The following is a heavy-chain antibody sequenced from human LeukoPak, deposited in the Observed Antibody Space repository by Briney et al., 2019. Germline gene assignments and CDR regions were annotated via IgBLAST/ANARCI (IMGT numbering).Heavy chain of an antibody. CDR2: ISSSSSYI. CDR3: ARGSRYYYDSSGYLFDY. Sequence: GGSLRLSCAASGFTFSSYSMNWVRQAPGKGPEWVSSISSSSSYIYYADSMKGRFTISRDNAKNSLYLQMNSLRAEDTAVYYCARGSRYYYDSSGYLFDYWGQGTLVTVSS. D-gene: IGHD3-22*01. J-gene: IGHJ4*02. V-gene: IGHV3-21*01. CDR1: GFTFSSYS.